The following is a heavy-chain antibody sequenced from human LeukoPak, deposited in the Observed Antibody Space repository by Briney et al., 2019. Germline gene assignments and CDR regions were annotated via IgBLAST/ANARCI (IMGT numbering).Heavy chain of an antibody. CDR1: GFTFSSYA. CDR2: VSSSGGST. V-gene: IGHV3-23*01. J-gene: IGHJ4*02. Sequence: PGGSLRLSCAASGFTFSSYAMSWVRQAPGKGLEWVSIVSSSGGSTYYADSVEGRFTISRDNSKNSLFLQMNSLRAEDTAVYYCARDFDYDFWRGYPYFDLWGQRTLVTVSS. CDR3: ARDFDYDFWRGYPYFDL. D-gene: IGHD3-3*01.